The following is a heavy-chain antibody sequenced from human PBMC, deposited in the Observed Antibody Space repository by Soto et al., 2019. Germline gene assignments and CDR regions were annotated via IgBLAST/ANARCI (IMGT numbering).Heavy chain of an antibody. V-gene: IGHV3-30*03. CDR3: AIAAYSGSSLPS. Sequence: QVQLVESGGGVVQPGRSLRLSCAASGFTFSSYGMHWVRQAPGKGLEWVAVISYDGSNKYYADSVKGRFTISRDNSKNTLYLQMNSLRAEDTAVYYCAIAAYSGSSLPSWGQGTLVTVSS. J-gene: IGHJ5*02. D-gene: IGHD1-26*01. CDR1: GFTFSSYG. CDR2: ISYDGSNK.